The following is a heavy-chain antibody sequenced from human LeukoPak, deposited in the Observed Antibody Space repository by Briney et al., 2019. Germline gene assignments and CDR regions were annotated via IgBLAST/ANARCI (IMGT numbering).Heavy chain of an antibody. D-gene: IGHD3-10*01. CDR3: ARVMVRGVRLYFQH. Sequence: PSETLSLTCTVYGGSFSGYYWSWIRQPPGKGLEWIGEINHSGSTNYNPSLKSRVTISVDKSKNQFSLKLSSVTAADTAVYYCARVMVRGVRLYFQHWGQGTLVTVSS. CDR1: GGSFSGYY. J-gene: IGHJ1*01. V-gene: IGHV4-34*01. CDR2: INHSGST.